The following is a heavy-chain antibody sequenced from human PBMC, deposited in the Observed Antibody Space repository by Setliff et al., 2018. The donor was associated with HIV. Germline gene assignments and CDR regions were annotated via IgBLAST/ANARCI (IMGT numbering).Heavy chain of an antibody. CDR2: ISAYNGNT. D-gene: IGHD2-2*01. Sequence: GASVKVSCKASGYTFTSYGISWVRQAPGQGLEWMGRISAYNGNTFYAQKFQGRVAMTSDTSTTTAYMELRSLRSDDTAMYYCAKGDLVVIPAAISKYYYYMDVWGKGTSVTVSS. V-gene: IGHV1-18*01. CDR3: AKGDLVVIPAAISKYYYYMDV. CDR1: GYTFTSYG. J-gene: IGHJ6*03.